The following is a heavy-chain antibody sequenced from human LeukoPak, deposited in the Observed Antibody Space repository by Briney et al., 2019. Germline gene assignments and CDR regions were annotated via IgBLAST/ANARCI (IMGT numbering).Heavy chain of an antibody. CDR3: AKDLRGNGYYFDY. J-gene: IGHJ4*02. Sequence: GGSLRLSCAPSGFSFSSHAMGWVRQAPGKGLEWVSAISGSGDNTFYAGSVKGRFTISRDNSKNTLYLQVNSLRAEDTAVYYCAKDLRGNGYYFDYWGQGTLVTVSS. CDR1: GFSFSSHA. D-gene: IGHD1-1*01. CDR2: ISGSGDNT. V-gene: IGHV3-23*01.